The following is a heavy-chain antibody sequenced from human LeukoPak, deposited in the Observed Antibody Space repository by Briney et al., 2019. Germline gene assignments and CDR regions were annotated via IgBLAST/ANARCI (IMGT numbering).Heavy chain of an antibody. V-gene: IGHV3-30-3*01. CDR2: ISYDGSNK. CDR1: GFTFSSHA. CDR3: ARDRRGDYGAFDI. Sequence: GRSLRLSCAASGFTFSSHAMHWVRQAPGKGLEWVAVISYDGSNKYYADSVKGRFTISRDNSKNTLYLQMNSLRAEDTAVYYCARDRRGDYGAFDIWGQGTMVTVSS. D-gene: IGHD4-17*01. J-gene: IGHJ3*02.